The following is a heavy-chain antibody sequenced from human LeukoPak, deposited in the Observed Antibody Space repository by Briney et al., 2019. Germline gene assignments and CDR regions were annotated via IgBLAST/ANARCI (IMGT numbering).Heavy chain of an antibody. D-gene: IGHD3-3*01. CDR1: GFTFSSYA. CDR3: ARDLKDFWSGSPFDY. Sequence: GRSLRLSCAASGFTFSSYAMHRVRQAPGKGLEWVALISYDGSNKYYADSVKGRFTISRDNSKNTLYLQMNSLRAEDTAVYYCARDLKDFWSGSPFDYWGQGTLVTVSS. V-gene: IGHV3-30-3*01. CDR2: ISYDGSNK. J-gene: IGHJ4*02.